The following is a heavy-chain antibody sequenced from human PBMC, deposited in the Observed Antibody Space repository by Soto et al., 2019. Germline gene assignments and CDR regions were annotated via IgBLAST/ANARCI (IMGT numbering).Heavy chain of an antibody. CDR1: GFTFSSYA. CDR3: ARDKGSHNTPQPNIVLMVYRANPTRMNWFDP. CDR2: ISYDGSNK. J-gene: IGHJ5*02. V-gene: IGHV3-30-3*01. Sequence: GGSLRLSCAASGFTFSSYAMHWVRQAPGKGLEWVAVISYDGSNKYYADSVKGRFTISRDNSKNTLYLQMNSLRAEDTAVYYCARDKGSHNTPQPNIVLMVYRANPTRMNWFDPWGQGTLVTVSS. D-gene: IGHD2-8*01.